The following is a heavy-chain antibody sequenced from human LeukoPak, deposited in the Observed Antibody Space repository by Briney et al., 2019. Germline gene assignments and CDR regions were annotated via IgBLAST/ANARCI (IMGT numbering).Heavy chain of an antibody. D-gene: IGHD6-19*01. J-gene: IGHJ4*02. CDR1: GGSFSGYY. CDR2: INHSGST. Sequence: SETLSLTCAVYGGSFSGYYWTWIRQPPGKGLEWIGEINHSGSTNYNPSLKSRVTISVDTSKNQFSLKLSSVTAADTAVYYCASGGWYRGYWGQGTLVTISS. V-gene: IGHV4-34*01. CDR3: ASGGWYRGY.